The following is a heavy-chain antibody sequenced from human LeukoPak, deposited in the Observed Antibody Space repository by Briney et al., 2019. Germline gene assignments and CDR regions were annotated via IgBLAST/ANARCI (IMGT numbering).Heavy chain of an antibody. V-gene: IGHV3-9*03. CDR2: ISWNSGSI. J-gene: IGHJ4*02. CDR3: AKGSAGATGGLDY. D-gene: IGHD1-26*01. CDR1: GFTFDDYA. Sequence: GGSLRLSCAASGFTFDDYAMHWVRQAPGKGLEWVSGISWNSGSIGYADSVKGRFTISRDNAKNSLYLQMNSLRAEDMALYYCAKGSAGATGGLDYWGQGTLVTVSS.